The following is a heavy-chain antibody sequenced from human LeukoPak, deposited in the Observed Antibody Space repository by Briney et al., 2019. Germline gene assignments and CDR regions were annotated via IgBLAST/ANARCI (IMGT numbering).Heavy chain of an antibody. V-gene: IGHV3-30*14. D-gene: IGHD6-19*01. CDR2: ISYDGSNK. J-gene: IGHJ4*02. Sequence: PGGSLRLSCAASGFTFSSYAMHWVRQAPGKGLEWVAVISYDGSNKYYADSVKGRFTISRDNSKNTLYLQMNSLRAEDTAVYYCARVSDSSGWFFDYWGQGTLVTVSS. CDR3: ARVSDSSGWFFDY. CDR1: GFTFSSYA.